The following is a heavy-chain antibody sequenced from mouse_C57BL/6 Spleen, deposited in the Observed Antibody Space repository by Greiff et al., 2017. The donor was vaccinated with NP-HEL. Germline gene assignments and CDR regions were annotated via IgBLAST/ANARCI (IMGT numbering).Heavy chain of an antibody. CDR1: GYTFTSYW. D-gene: IGHD1-1*01. CDR3: ARAGGGSSYGYFDV. V-gene: IGHV1-59*01. CDR2: IDPSDSYT. J-gene: IGHJ1*03. Sequence: VQLQQPGAELVRPGTSVKLSCKASGYTFTSYWMHWVKQRPGQGLEWIGVIDPSDSYTNYNQKFKGKATLTVDTSSSTAYMQLSSLTSEDSAVYYCARAGGGSSYGYFDVWGTGTTVTVSS.